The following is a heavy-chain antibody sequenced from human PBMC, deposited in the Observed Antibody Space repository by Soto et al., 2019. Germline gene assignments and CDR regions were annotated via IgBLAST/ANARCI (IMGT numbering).Heavy chain of an antibody. D-gene: IGHD3-10*01. Sequence: PSETLSLTCTVSGGSISSYYWSWIRQPPGKGLEWIGYIYYSGSTNYNPSLKSRVTISVDTSKNQFSLKLSSVTAADTAVYYCARARGDVLLWFGEPPGGAFDIWGQGTMVTVSS. J-gene: IGHJ3*02. V-gene: IGHV4-59*01. CDR1: GGSISSYY. CDR2: IYYSGST. CDR3: ARARGDVLLWFGEPPGGAFDI.